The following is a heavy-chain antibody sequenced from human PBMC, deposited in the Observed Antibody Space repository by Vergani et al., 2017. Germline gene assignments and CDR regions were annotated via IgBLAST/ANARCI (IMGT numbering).Heavy chain of an antibody. D-gene: IGHD1-14*01. CDR1: GFALNRHA. CDR3: VRDRGRWAGGRCHTEAWDY. CDR2: ISFDGTNE. V-gene: IGHV3-30-3*01. J-gene: IGHJ4*02. Sequence: QVQLVESGGGVVQPGTSLRLSCVVSGFALNRHAMYWVRQAPGKGLEWVVGISFDGTNEYYPDLVKGRFTISRDIAKNKLYLQVRSLRLEDTGVYHCVRDRGRWAGGRCHTEAWDYWGKGTTVTVSS.